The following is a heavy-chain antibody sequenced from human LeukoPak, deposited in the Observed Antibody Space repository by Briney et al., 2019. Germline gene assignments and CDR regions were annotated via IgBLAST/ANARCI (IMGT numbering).Heavy chain of an antibody. D-gene: IGHD2-2*01. CDR3: ARGHGRGVPAAIC. J-gene: IGHJ4*02. CDR2: IYSGGRT. V-gene: IGHV3-66*01. CDR1: GFTVNNNY. Sequence: GGSLRLSCAASGFTVNNNYMTWVRQAPGKGLEWVSVIYSGGRTYYEDSVKGRFTISRDNSKNTLYLQMNSLRAEDTAVYYCARGHGRGVPAAICWGQGTLVTVSS.